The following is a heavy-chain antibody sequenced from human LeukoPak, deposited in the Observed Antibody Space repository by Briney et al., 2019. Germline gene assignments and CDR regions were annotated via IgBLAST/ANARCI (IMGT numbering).Heavy chain of an antibody. J-gene: IGHJ4*02. V-gene: IGHV3-53*01. CDR1: GFAVGSNY. D-gene: IGHD1-14*01. CDR3: ARRPGN. CDR2: IYSGGAI. Sequence: GGSLRLSCVASGFAVGSNYMSWVRQAPGKGLEWVSLIYSGGAIRYADSVKGRFTISRDSSKNTLFLQMNDLTVEDTARYYCARRPGNWGQGILVSVSS.